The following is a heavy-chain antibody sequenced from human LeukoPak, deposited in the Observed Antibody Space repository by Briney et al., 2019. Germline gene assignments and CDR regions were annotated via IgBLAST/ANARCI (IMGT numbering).Heavy chain of an antibody. Sequence: PGGSLTLSCTAAGFTFDDYGMSWVRQNPGKGLKWVAGITWNGGSTDYAVSVRGRFSISRDNAKKSVYLQMNSLRAEDTAVYYCADPGVGYWGQGTLVTVSS. V-gene: IGHV3-20*04. J-gene: IGHJ4*02. CDR2: ITWNGGST. CDR3: ADPGVGY. CDR1: GFTFDDYG. D-gene: IGHD2-8*01.